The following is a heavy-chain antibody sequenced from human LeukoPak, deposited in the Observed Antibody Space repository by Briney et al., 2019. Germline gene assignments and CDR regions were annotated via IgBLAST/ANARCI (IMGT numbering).Heavy chain of an antibody. J-gene: IGHJ5*02. CDR3: ARGPEIVVTGTTFAAYKWFDP. Sequence: SVKVSCKTSGGTFTNYPISWVRQAPGQGLEWMGGIMPIVGTAHYAEKFQARVTITADESTSTVFLELRSLNSEDTAVYYCARGPEIVVTGTTFAAYKWFDPWGQGTRLTVSS. CDR2: IMPIVGTA. D-gene: IGHD2-15*01. CDR1: GGTFTNYP. V-gene: IGHV1-69*13.